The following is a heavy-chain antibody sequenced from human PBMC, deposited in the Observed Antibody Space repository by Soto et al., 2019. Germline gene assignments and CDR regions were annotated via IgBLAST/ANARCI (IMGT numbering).Heavy chain of an antibody. CDR1: GFTFSDYY. CDR3: ARDSRGYCSSTSCYVSDY. CDR2: ISSSGSTI. J-gene: IGHJ4*02. D-gene: IGHD2-2*01. V-gene: IGHV3-11*01. Sequence: GGSLRLSCAASGFTFSDYYMSWIRQAPGKGLEWVSYISSSGSTIYYADSVKGRFTISRDNAKNSLYLQMNSLRAEDTAVYYCARDSRGYCSSTSCYVSDYWGQGTLVTVSS.